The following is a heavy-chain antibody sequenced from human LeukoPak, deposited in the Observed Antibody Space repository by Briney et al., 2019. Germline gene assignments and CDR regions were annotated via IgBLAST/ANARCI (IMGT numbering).Heavy chain of an antibody. V-gene: IGHV3-7*03. CDR1: GFTFRSYC. Sequence: GGSLRLSCACSGFTFRSYCMTWVRQAPGKGLEWVANIKQDGSEKYYVDSVKGRFTISGDNAQNSLYLQMNSLRAEDTAVYYCARPRDSGWSKTWDYWGQGTLVTASS. J-gene: IGHJ4*02. D-gene: IGHD6-13*01. CDR2: IKQDGSEK. CDR3: ARPRDSGWSKTWDY.